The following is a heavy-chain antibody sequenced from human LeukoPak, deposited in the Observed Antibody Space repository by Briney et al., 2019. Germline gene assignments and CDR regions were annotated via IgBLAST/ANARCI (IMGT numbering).Heavy chain of an antibody. Sequence: RSGGSLRLSCAASGFSFSDYAVHWVRHSPGKGLEWVATISYDGNNKYYGDSVQGRFTISRDRPQNTMYLQMDSLRTDDTAVYYCARVRDGSVRGGFDVWGQGTLVSVSS. D-gene: IGHD3-10*01. CDR2: ISYDGNNK. J-gene: IGHJ3*01. V-gene: IGHV3-30-3*01. CDR1: GFSFSDYA. CDR3: ARVRDGSVRGGFDV.